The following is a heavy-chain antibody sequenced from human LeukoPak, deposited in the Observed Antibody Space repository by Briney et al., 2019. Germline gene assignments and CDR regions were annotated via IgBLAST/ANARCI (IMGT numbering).Heavy chain of an antibody. D-gene: IGHD4-11*01. CDR2: ISAYNGNT. CDR3: ARAETTXLXNY. V-gene: IGHV1-18*01. CDR1: GYTFTSYG. Sequence: GASVKVSCKASGYTFTSYGISWVRQAPGQGLEWMGWISAYNGNTNYAQKLQGRVTLTTDTSTSTVYMELRSLTSEDTGVYYCARAETTXLXNYWGQXXXVTV. J-gene: IGHJ4*02.